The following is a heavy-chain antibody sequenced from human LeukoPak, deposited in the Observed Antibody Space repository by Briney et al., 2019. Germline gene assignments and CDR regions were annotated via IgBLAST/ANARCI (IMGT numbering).Heavy chain of an antibody. CDR2: ISAYNGNT. V-gene: IGHV1-18*01. Sequence: ASVKVSCKASCYTFINYGISWVRRAPGQGLEYMGWISAYNGNTNYAQNLQGRVTMTTETSTSTAYMELRSLRSDDTAVYYCARHYYDSSAYPFDYWGQGTLVTVSS. J-gene: IGHJ4*02. D-gene: IGHD3-22*01. CDR3: ARHYYDSSAYPFDY. CDR1: CYTFINYG.